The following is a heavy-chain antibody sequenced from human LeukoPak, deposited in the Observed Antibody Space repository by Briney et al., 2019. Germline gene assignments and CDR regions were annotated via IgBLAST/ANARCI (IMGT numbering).Heavy chain of an antibody. CDR1: GFTFSNYW. Sequence: GGSLRLSCAASGFTFSNYWMHWVRQTPGKGLVWVSRINTDGTGTSYADSVKGRFTISRDNSKNTLSLQMNSLRAEDTAVYYCAKVTSSYNYFDYWGQGSLVTVSS. CDR2: INTDGTGT. V-gene: IGHV3-74*01. CDR3: AKVTSSYNYFDY. D-gene: IGHD2-2*01. J-gene: IGHJ4*02.